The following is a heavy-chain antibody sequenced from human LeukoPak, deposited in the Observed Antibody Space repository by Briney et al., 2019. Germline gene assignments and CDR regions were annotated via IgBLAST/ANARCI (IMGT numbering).Heavy chain of an antibody. J-gene: IGHJ6*03. CDR3: ARAPYYDSSGYYPPEDYYYYYMDV. V-gene: IGHV1-69*05. CDR1: GGTFSSYA. CDR2: IIPIFGTA. Sequence: SVKVSCKASGGTFSSYAISWVRQAPGQGLEWMGGIIPIFGTANYAQKFQGRVTITTDESTSTAYMELSSLRSEDTAVYYCARAPYYDSSGYYPPEDYYYYYMDVWGKGTTVTVSS. D-gene: IGHD3-22*01.